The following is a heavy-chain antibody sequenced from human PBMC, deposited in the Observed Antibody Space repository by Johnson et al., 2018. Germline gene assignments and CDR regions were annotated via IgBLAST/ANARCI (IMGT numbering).Heavy chain of an antibody. CDR1: GFTFSPYT. D-gene: IGHD2-15*01. Sequence: VQLVESGGGVVQPGRSLRLSCAASGFTFSPYTMHWVRQAPGKGLEWVALISYDGSNKYYADSVKGRFTISIDNSKNTLYLQMNSLRPEDTAVYFCARATGDCSGGTCYSELDYWGQGTLVTVSS. V-gene: IGHV3-30-3*01. J-gene: IGHJ4*02. CDR3: ARATGDCSGGTCYSELDY. CDR2: ISYDGSNK.